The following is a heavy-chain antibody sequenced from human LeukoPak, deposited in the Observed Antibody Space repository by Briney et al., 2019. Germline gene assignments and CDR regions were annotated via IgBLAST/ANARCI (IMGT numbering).Heavy chain of an antibody. V-gene: IGHV4-30-4*01. Sequence: PSETLSLTCTVSGGSISSGDYYWSWIRQPPGKGLEWIGYIHYSGSTYYNPSLKSRVTISVDTSKNQFSLKLSSVTAADTAVYYCARLYGLVRAFDIWGQGTMVTVSS. CDR3: ARLYGLVRAFDI. CDR1: GGSISSGDYY. J-gene: IGHJ3*02. D-gene: IGHD3/OR15-3a*01. CDR2: IHYSGST.